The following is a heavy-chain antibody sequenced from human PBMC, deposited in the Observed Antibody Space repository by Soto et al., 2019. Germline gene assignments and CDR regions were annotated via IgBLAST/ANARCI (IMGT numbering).Heavy chain of an antibody. CDR3: AREDIVVVPAAIGVGENECDYYGLEV. D-gene: IGHD2-2*01. Sequence: GGSLRLSCAASGFTVSSNYMSWVRQAPGKGLEWVSVIYSGGSTYYADSVKGRFTISRDNSKNTLYLQMNSLRAEDTAVYYCAREDIVVVPAAIGVGENECDYYGLEVWR. CDR2: IYSGGST. V-gene: IGHV3-53*01. CDR1: GFTVSSNY. J-gene: IGHJ6*04.